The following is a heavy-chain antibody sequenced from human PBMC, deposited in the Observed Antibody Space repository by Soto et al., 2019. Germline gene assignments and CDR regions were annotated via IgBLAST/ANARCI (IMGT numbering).Heavy chain of an antibody. V-gene: IGHV1-8*01. J-gene: IGHJ3*02. D-gene: IGHD3-9*01. Sequence: ASVKVSCKASGYTFTSYDINWVRQATGQGLEWMGWMNPNSGNTGYAQKFQGRVTMTSNTSISTAYMELSSLRSEDTAVYYCARVPNYNYDILTAPQEGLDAFDIWGQGTMVTVSS. CDR3: ARVPNYNYDILTAPQEGLDAFDI. CDR1: GYTFTSYD. CDR2: MNPNSGNT.